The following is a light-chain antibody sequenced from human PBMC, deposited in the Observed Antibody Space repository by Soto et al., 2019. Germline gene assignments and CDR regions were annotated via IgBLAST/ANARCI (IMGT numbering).Light chain of an antibody. Sequence: LVLAPGKRATLSCRASQSVRNSLLAWYQQKPGQPPRLLIYDASTRATATPERFSGSGSGTDFTLTISRLEPEDFAVYYCHQYDSIVQTFGQGTKVDIK. CDR3: HQYDSIVQT. J-gene: IGKJ1*01. CDR2: DAS. V-gene: IGKV3-20*01. CDR1: QSVRNSL.